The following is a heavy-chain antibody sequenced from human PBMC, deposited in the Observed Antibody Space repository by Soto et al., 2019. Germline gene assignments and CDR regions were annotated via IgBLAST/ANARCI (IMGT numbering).Heavy chain of an antibody. J-gene: IGHJ4*02. V-gene: IGHV4-4*02. CDR1: GGSISSSNW. D-gene: IGHD6-13*01. CDR2: IYHSGST. CDR3: ASQNSSSSRGGSLGFDY. Sequence: SETLSLTCAVSGGSISSSNWWSWVRQPPGKGLEWIGEIYHSGSTNYNPSLKSRVTISVDKSKNQFSLKLSSVTAADTAVYYCASQNSSSSRGGSLGFDYWGQGTLVTVSS.